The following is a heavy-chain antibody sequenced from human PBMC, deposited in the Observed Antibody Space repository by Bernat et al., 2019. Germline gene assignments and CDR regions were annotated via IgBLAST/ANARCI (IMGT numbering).Heavy chain of an antibody. V-gene: IGHV4-39*01. CDR3: ARQLGYDDAFDI. CDR1: GGSISSSSYY. D-gene: IGHD5-12*01. CDR2: IYYSGST. J-gene: IGHJ3*02. Sequence: QLQLQESSPGLVKPSETLSLTCTASGGSISSSSYYWGWIRQPPGKGLEWIGSIYYSGSTYYNPSLKSRVTISVDTSKNQFSLKLSSVTAADTAVYYCARQLGYDDAFDIWGQGTMVTVSS.